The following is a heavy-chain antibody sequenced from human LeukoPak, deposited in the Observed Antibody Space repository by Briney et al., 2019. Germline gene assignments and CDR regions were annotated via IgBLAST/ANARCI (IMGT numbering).Heavy chain of an antibody. J-gene: IGHJ4*02. D-gene: IGHD6-6*01. V-gene: IGHV1-69*04. CDR2: IIPILGIA. CDR1: GGTFSSYA. Sequence: ASVKVSCKASGGTFSSYAISWVRQAPGQGLEWMGRIIPILGIANYAQKFQGRVTITADKSTSTAYMELSSLRSEDTAVYYCARSSSSLPPYYFDYWGQGTLVTVSS. CDR3: ARSSSSLPPYYFDY.